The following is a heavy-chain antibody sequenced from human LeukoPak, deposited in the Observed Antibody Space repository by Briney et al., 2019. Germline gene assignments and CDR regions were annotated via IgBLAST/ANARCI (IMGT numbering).Heavy chain of an antibody. CDR3: ARGPEAEPADH. J-gene: IGHJ4*02. CDR2: IWSNGVNK. D-gene: IGHD2-2*01. CDR1: GFTYNTHG. V-gene: IGHV3-33*01. Sequence: PGGSLRLSCAASGFTYNTHGMHWIRQAPGKGLEWVAFIWSNGVNKYHANSVEGRFTISRDNSKNTLFLQMNSLRAEDTAVYYCARGPEAEPADHWGQGTLVTVSS.